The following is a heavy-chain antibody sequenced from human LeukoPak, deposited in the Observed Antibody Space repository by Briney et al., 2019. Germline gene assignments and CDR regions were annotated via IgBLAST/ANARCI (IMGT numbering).Heavy chain of an antibody. CDR2: VYYSGST. J-gene: IGHJ3*02. CDR3: ASLGSGGSGSYYWDAFDI. CDR1: GGSVSGYY. V-gene: IGHV4-59*02. Sequence: SETLSLTCVVSGGSVSGYYWGWIRKPPGRGLEWIGYVYYSGSTNYNPSFKSRITISVDTSRNQFSLQLSSVTAADTAVYYCASLGSGGSGSYYWDAFDIWGQGTMVTVSS. D-gene: IGHD1-26*01.